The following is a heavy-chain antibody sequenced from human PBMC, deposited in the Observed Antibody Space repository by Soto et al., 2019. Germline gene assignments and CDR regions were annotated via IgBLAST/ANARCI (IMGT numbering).Heavy chain of an antibody. CDR3: ARGERITMIVVVRAFDY. Sequence: QVQLVESGGGVVQPGRSLRLSCAASGFTFSSYAMHWVRQAPGKGLEWVAVISYDGSNKYYADSVKGRFTISRDNSKNTLYLQMYSLRAEDTAVYYCARGERITMIVVVRAFDYWGQGTLVTVSS. CDR2: ISYDGSNK. D-gene: IGHD3-22*01. V-gene: IGHV3-30-3*01. J-gene: IGHJ4*02. CDR1: GFTFSSYA.